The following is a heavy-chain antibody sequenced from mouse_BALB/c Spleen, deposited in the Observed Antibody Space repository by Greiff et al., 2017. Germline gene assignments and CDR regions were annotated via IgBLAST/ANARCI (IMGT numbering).Heavy chain of an antibody. V-gene: IGHV1-12*01. CDR3: ARFSITTVVVDY. CDR1: GYTFTSYN. Sequence: QVQLQQPGAELVKPGASVKMSCKASGYTFTSYNMHWVKQTPGQGLEWIGAIYPGNGDTSYNQKFKGKATLTADKSSSTAYMQLSSLTSEDSAVYYCARFSITTVVVDYWGQGTTLTVSS. CDR2: IYPGNGDT. D-gene: IGHD1-1*01. J-gene: IGHJ2*01.